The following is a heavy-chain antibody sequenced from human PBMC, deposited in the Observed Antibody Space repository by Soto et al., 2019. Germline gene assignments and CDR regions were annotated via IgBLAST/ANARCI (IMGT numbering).Heavy chain of an antibody. CDR1: GGSISSYY. J-gene: IGHJ4*02. CDR2: IYYSGST. Sequence: LSLTCTVSGGSISSYYWSWIRQPPGKGLEWIGYIYYSGSTNYNPSLKSRVTISVDTSKNQFSLKLSSVTAADTAVYYCARDTLAGHYYFDYWSQGTLVTVS. CDR3: ARDTLAGHYYFDY. D-gene: IGHD6-19*01. V-gene: IGHV4-59*01.